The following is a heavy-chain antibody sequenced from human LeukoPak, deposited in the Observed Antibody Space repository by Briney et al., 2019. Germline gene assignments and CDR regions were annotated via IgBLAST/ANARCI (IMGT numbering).Heavy chain of an antibody. D-gene: IGHD6-13*01. V-gene: IGHV4-39*07. CDR1: GGSISSRRHY. CDR3: ARSIAQYNWFDP. Sequence: SETLSLSCTVSGGSISSRRHYWGWIRQPPGTGLEWIGTSFYSGYTYYNPSLKSRVTISVDTSKNQFSLKLSSVTAADTAVYYCARSIAQYNWFDPWGQGTLVTVSS. J-gene: IGHJ5*02. CDR2: SFYSGYT.